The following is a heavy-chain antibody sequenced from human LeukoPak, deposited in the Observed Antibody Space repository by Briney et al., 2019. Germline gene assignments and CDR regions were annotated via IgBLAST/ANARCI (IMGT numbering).Heavy chain of an antibody. CDR1: GYTFTSYT. V-gene: IGHV1-3*01. CDR3: ARVRGNWFDP. D-gene: IGHD3-10*01. Sequence: ASVKVSCKASGYTFTSYTMHWVRQAPGQRLEWMGWINAGNDNTKYSQKFQGRVTITRDTSASTAYMELSSLRSEDTAVYYCARVRGNWFDPWGQGTLVTVSS. CDR2: INAGNDNT. J-gene: IGHJ5*02.